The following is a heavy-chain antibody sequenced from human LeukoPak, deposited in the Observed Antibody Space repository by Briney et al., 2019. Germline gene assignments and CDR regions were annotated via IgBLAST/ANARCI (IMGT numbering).Heavy chain of an antibody. CDR3: SRDNNPIGYCSGGSCYHFDY. V-gene: IGHV3-30*04. D-gene: IGHD2-15*01. CDR2: ISYDGSNK. Sequence: GGSLRLSCAASGFTFSSYAMHWVRQAPGKGLEWVAVISYDGSNKYYADSVKGRFTISRDNSKNTLYLQMNSLRAEDTAVYYCSRDNNPIGYCSGGSCYHFDYWGQGTLVTVSS. J-gene: IGHJ4*02. CDR1: GFTFSSYA.